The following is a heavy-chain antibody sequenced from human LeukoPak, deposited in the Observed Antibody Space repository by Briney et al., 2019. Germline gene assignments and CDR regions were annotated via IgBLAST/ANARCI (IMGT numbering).Heavy chain of an antibody. CDR2: FDPEDGET. D-gene: IGHD1-7*01. V-gene: IGHV1-24*01. CDR3: ATSYNWNYPFDY. J-gene: IGHJ4*02. Sequence: ASVKVSCKVSGYTLTELSMHWVRQAPGKGLEWMGGFDPEDGETIYAQTFQGRVTMTEDTSTDTAYMELSSLRSEDTAVYYCATSYNWNYPFDYWGQGTLVTVSS. CDR1: GYTLTELS.